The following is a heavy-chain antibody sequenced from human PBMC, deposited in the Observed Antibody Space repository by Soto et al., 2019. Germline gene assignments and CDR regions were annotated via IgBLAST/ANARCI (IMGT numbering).Heavy chain of an antibody. Sequence: GGSLRLSCAASGFTFSSYAMSWVRQAPGKGLEWVSAISCSGGSTYYADSVKGRFTISRDNSKNTLYLQMNSLRAEDTAVYYCAKDSARNYYDSSGYYFPYYYYGMDVWGQATTVTVSS. CDR3: AKDSARNYYDSSGYYFPYYYYGMDV. V-gene: IGHV3-23*01. J-gene: IGHJ6*02. D-gene: IGHD3-22*01. CDR1: GFTFSSYA. CDR2: ISCSGGST.